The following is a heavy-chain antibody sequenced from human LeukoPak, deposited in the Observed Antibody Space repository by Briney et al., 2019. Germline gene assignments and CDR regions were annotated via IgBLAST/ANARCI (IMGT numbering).Heavy chain of an antibody. Sequence: GGSLRLSCAASGFPFDNYGMAWVRQAPGKGLEWVSGITWNGGITAYADSVKGRFTISRDNTKNSLYLQMNSLRAEDTALYYCARDGPVAGVKLDQWGQGTLVTVSS. J-gene: IGHJ4*02. CDR1: GFPFDNYG. CDR2: ITWNGGIT. V-gene: IGHV3-20*04. D-gene: IGHD6-19*01. CDR3: ARDGPVAGVKLDQ.